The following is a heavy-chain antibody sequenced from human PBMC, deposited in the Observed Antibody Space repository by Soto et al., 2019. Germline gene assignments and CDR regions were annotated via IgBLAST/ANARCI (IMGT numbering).Heavy chain of an antibody. D-gene: IGHD6-13*01. CDR1: GFQLSSRA. Sequence: EVQLLESGGGLVQPGGSLKISCAASGFQLSSRAMSWVRQAPGKGLEWVSGINEGDGATNYLDSVRGRFTISRDNSKNTLYLEMNSLRVEDTAIYYCAKRHAPAGAYEHWGQGILVIVSS. CDR3: AKRHAPAGAYEH. J-gene: IGHJ1*01. CDR2: INEGDGAT. V-gene: IGHV3-23*01.